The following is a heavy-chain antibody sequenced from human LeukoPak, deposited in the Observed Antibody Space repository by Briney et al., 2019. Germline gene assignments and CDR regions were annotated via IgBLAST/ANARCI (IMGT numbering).Heavy chain of an antibody. V-gene: IGHV1-46*01. CDR2: INPSGGST. CDR1: GYTFTSYY. J-gene: IGHJ5*02. CDR3: ARDFPDDYGDYVGWFDP. D-gene: IGHD4-17*01. Sequence: ASVKVSCKASGYTFTSYYMHWVRQAPGQGLEWMGIINPSGGSTSYAQKSQGRVTMTRDTSTSTVYMELSSLRSEDTAVYYCARDFPDDYGDYVGWFDPWGQGTLVTVSS.